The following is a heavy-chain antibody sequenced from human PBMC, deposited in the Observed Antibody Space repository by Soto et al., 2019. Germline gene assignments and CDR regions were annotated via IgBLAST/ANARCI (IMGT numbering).Heavy chain of an antibody. J-gene: IGHJ5*02. D-gene: IGHD3-3*01. V-gene: IGHV4-30-4*01. CDR3: ARAGLEWSYNWFDP. CDR1: GGSISSGDYY. Sequence: PSETLSLTCTVSGGSISSGDYYWSWIRQPPGKGLEWIGYIYYSGSTYYNPSLKSRVTISVDTSKNQFSLKLGSVTAADTAVYYCARAGLEWSYNWFDPWGQGTLVTVSS. CDR2: IYYSGST.